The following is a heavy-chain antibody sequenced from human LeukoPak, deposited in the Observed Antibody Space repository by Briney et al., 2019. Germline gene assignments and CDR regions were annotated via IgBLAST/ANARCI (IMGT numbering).Heavy chain of an antibody. D-gene: IGHD3-10*01. V-gene: IGHV3-23*01. CDR2: ITIGGDST. CDR1: GFTFSSQA. CDR3: VKGGGSGGQGRLDY. J-gene: IGHJ4*02. Sequence: GGSLRLSCAASGFTFSSQAMSWVRQAPGKGLGYVSGITIGGDSTFCADSVKGRFTISRDNSKNTLYLQLNGLSAEDTAVYHCVKGGGSGGQGRLDYWGQGSLVTVSS.